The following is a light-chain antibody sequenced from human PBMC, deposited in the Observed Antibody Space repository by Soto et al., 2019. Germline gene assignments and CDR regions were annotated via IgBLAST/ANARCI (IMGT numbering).Light chain of an antibody. Sequence: SALTQPPSASGSPGQSVTISCTGTSSDVGGYNYVSWYQQHPGKAPKLMIYEVSKRPSGVPDRFSGSKSGNTASLTVSGLQAEDEADYYCCSYAGSYTFYVFGTGTKLTVL. CDR1: SSDVGGYNY. CDR2: EVS. CDR3: CSYAGSYTFYV. J-gene: IGLJ1*01. V-gene: IGLV2-8*01.